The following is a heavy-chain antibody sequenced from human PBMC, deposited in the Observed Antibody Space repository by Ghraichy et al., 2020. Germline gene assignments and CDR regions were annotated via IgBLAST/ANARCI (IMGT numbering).Heavy chain of an antibody. V-gene: IGHV4-31*03. Sequence: SETLSLTCTVSGGSLNSGGNYSSWIRQLPGKDLEWIGYIHYSGSTYYRPSLKSRVTISVDTSNNQFSLKLSSVTAADTAVYYCARAHFGSGSSSALYLESWSLGTLVTVSS. CDR3: ARAHFGSGSSSALYLES. J-gene: IGHJ4*02. CDR1: GGSLNSGGNY. D-gene: IGHD3-10*01. CDR2: IHYSGST.